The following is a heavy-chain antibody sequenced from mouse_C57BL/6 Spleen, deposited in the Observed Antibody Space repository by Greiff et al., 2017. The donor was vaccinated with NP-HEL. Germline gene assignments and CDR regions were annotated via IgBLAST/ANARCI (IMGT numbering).Heavy chain of an antibody. D-gene: IGHD2-5*01. J-gene: IGHJ4*01. V-gene: IGHV3-6*01. Sequence: VQLQQSGPGLVKPSQSLSLTCSVTGYSITSGYYWNWIRQFPGNKLEWMGYISYDGSNNYNPSLKNRISITRDTSKNQFFLKLNSVTTEDTATYYCARGSYSNYDAMDYWGQGTSVTVSS. CDR1: GYSITSGYY. CDR2: ISYDGSN. CDR3: ARGSYSNYDAMDY.